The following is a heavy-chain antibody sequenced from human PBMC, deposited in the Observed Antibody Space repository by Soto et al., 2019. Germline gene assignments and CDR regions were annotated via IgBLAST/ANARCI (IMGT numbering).Heavy chain of an antibody. CDR1: GGSISSGGYS. CDR3: ARENNVLPGGYFDS. D-gene: IGHD3-10*01. Sequence: SETLSLTCAVSGGSISSGGYSWSWIRQPPGKGLEWIGYIYHSGSTYYNPSLKSRVTISVDRSKSQFSLKLSSVTAADTAVYYCARENNVLPGGYFDSWGQGTLVTVSS. V-gene: IGHV4-30-2*01. CDR2: IYHSGST. J-gene: IGHJ4*02.